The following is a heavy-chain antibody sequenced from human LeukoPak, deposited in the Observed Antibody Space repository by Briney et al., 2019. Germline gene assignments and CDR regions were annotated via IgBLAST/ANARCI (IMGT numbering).Heavy chain of an antibody. CDR1: GFTFSSYW. CDR3: ARVPLYSSSWNLGY. Sequence: GGSLRLSCAASGFTFSSYWMHWVRQAPGKGLVWVSRINSDGSSTSYADSVKGQFTISRDNAKNTLYLQMNSLRAEDTAVYYCARVPLYSSSWNLGYWGQGTLVTVSS. CDR2: INSDGSST. D-gene: IGHD6-13*01. V-gene: IGHV3-74*01. J-gene: IGHJ4*02.